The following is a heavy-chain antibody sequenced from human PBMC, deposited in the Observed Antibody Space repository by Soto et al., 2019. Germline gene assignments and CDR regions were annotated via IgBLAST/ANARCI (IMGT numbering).Heavy chain of an antibody. CDR1: GGTFYTYA. CDR2: ITPMIGTT. CDR3: ERDVSVMTSVFGF. D-gene: IGHD3-10*01. J-gene: IGHJ4*02. V-gene: IGHV1-69*01. Sequence: QVHLVQSAAEVKRPGSSVRVSCRASGGTFYTYAFTWVRQAPGQGLEWMGGITPMIGTTKYAQKFNGRVTFSADESASTAYMELSNLRSDDTAVYYCERDVSVMTSVFGFWGQGHLITVSS.